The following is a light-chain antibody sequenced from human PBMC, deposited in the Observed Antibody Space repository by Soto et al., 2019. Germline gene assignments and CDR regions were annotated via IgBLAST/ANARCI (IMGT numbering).Light chain of an antibody. V-gene: IGLV2-23*01. J-gene: IGLJ2*01. CDR2: EDT. CDR3: CSYAGSNTLI. CDR1: SSDVGSYAL. Sequence: QSVLTQPASVSGSPGQSITISCTGTSSDVGSYALVSWYQHHPGKAPKLIICEDTNRPSGVSDRFSGSKSGNTASLTISGLQAEDGADYYCCSYAGSNTLIFGGGTKLTVL.